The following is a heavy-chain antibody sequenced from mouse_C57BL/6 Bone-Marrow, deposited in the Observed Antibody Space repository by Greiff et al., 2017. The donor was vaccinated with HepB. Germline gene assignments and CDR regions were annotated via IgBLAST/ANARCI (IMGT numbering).Heavy chain of an antibody. CDR2: ISSGGDYI. D-gene: IGHD2-4*01. J-gene: IGHJ2*01. V-gene: IGHV5-9-1*02. CDR3: TRVYYDYHFDY. CDR1: GFTFSSYA. Sequence: EVKLMESGEGLVKPGGSLKLSCAASGFTFSSYAMSWVRQTPEKRLEWVAYISSGGDYIYYADTVKGRCTISRDNARNTLYLQMSSMKSEDTAMYYCTRVYYDYHFDYWGQGTTLTVSS.